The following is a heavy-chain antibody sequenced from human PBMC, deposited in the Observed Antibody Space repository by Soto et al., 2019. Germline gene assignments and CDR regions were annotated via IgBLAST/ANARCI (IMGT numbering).Heavy chain of an antibody. CDR2: ITSSGGST. CDR1: GFPFSNYA. J-gene: IGHJ3*02. Sequence: PGVSLRLSCAASGFPFSNYAMSLVRQSPGKGLEWVSGITSSGGSTYYADSVKGRFTISRDNSKNTLFLQMNSLRAEDTAVYYCAKDQDYLRASSAFHISDQGTMFTVSS. V-gene: IGHV3-23*01. CDR3: AKDQDYLRASSAFHI. D-gene: IGHD3-16*01.